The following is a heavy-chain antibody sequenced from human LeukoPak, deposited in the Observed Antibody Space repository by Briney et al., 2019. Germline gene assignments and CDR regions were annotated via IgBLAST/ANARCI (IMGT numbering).Heavy chain of an antibody. CDR1: GFTVSSNY. J-gene: IGHJ4*02. CDR3: ARTDSSGYYFDY. CDR2: IYSGGST. Sequence: PGGSLRLSCAASGFTVSSNYMSWVRQAPGKGLEWVSVIYSGGSTYYADSVKGRFTISRENSKNTLYLQMNSLRAEDTAVYYCARTDSSGYYFDYWGQGTLVTVSS. V-gene: IGHV3-66*01. D-gene: IGHD3-22*01.